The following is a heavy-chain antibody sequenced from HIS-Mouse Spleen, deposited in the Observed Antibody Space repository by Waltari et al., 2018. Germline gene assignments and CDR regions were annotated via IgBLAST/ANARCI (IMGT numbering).Heavy chain of an antibody. CDR1: GFTFSSYA. CDR3: ARGLNTARPSHFDY. CDR2: ISHDGSNK. D-gene: IGHD6-6*01. J-gene: IGHJ4*02. V-gene: IGHV3-30-3*01. Sequence: QVQLVESGGGVVQPGRSLRLSCAASGFTFSSYARHWVRQATGKGLEVVALISHDGSNKSYADSVKGRFTISRDNSKNTLYLQMNSLRAEDTAVYYCARGLNTARPSHFDYWGQGTLVTVSS.